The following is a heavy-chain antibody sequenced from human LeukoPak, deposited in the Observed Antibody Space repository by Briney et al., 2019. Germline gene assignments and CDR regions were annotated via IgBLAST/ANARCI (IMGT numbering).Heavy chain of an antibody. J-gene: IGHJ5*02. CDR2: ISYDGSTK. V-gene: IGHV3-30*03. D-gene: IGHD1-26*01. CDR3: ARDPVGATIRGTQFDP. Sequence: PGGSLRLSCAVSGFTFSSFVVHWVRQAPGKGLEWVALISYDGSTKYYADSVKGRFTISRDNSKNTLYLQINSLRTEDTAVYYCARDPVGATIRGTQFDPWGQGTLVTVSS. CDR1: GFTFSSFV.